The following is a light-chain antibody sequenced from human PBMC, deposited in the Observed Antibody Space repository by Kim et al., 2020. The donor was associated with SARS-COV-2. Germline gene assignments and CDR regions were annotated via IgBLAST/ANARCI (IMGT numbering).Light chain of an antibody. CDR3: HQYNSAPYT. V-gene: IGKV3-20*01. J-gene: IGKJ2*01. Sequence: SPRKRAPLSCRASQSVSGSHLAWYQQRPGQPPRLLIYGASNRATGIPDRFSGSGSATDFTLTINRLEPEDFAVYHCHQYNSAPYTFGQGTKLEI. CDR2: GAS. CDR1: QSVSGSH.